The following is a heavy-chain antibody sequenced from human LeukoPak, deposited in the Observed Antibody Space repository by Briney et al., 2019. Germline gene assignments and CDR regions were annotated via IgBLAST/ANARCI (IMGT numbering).Heavy chain of an antibody. D-gene: IGHD5-18*01. CDR1: GGTFSSYA. V-gene: IGHV1-69*04. CDR2: IIPILGIA. Sequence: SVKISCKASGGTFSSYAISWVRQAPGQGLEWMGRIIPILGIANYAQKFQGRVTITADKSTSTAYMELSSLRSEDTAVYYCARDQGGYSYGPDFDYWGQGTLVTVSS. J-gene: IGHJ4*02. CDR3: ARDQGGYSYGPDFDY.